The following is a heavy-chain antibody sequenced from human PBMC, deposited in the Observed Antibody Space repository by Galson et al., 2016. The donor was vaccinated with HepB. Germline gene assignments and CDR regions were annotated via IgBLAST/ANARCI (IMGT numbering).Heavy chain of an antibody. CDR2: IYDNGST. CDR3: ARGPTRTDAFDV. J-gene: IGHJ3*01. D-gene: IGHD4-11*01. Sequence: TLSLTCTVSGGSLSGGGYYWSWIRQSPGRGLEWIGYIYDNGSTDYKSSLKRRVTMSVDTSKNQFSLKLSSVTAADTVLYYCARGPTRTDAFDVWGQGTMVTDSS. CDR1: GGSLSGGGYY. V-gene: IGHV4-31*03.